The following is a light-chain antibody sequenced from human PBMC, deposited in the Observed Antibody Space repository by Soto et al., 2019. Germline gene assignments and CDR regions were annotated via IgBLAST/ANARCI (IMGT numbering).Light chain of an antibody. J-gene: IGKJ5*01. Sequence: ENVLTQSPATLSLSPWKRATLSCRASQSVSSNLAWYQQKPGQAPRLLIYDASNRATGIPDRFSGSGSGTDFTLTISRLEPEDFAVYYCQQYHNWPITFGQGTRLEIK. CDR3: QQYHNWPIT. CDR1: QSVSSN. CDR2: DAS. V-gene: IGKV3-11*01.